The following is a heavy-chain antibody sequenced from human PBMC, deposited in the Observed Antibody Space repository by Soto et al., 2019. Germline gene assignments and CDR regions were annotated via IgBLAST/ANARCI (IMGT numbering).Heavy chain of an antibody. CDR2: AYNGNT. Sequence: ASVKVSCEESGYTFTNYGISWVRQAPGQGLEWLGCAYNGNTLYAQNFQGRVTMSTDTSTGTAYMELRSLRSDDTAVYFCARHYKVPPTYGMDVWGRGTTVTVSS. J-gene: IGHJ6*02. V-gene: IGHV1-18*01. D-gene: IGHD1-20*01. CDR1: GYTFTNYG. CDR3: ARHYKVPPTYGMDV.